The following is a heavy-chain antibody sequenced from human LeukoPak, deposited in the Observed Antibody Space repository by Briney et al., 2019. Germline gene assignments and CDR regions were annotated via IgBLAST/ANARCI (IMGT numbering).Heavy chain of an antibody. Sequence: GGSLRHSCVASGFTFSTYAMHWVRQAPGKGLEWVAVISYDGTNKDYADAVKGRFTISRDNSQNTLYLQMSSLRVADTAVYYCARGDGRNYGSSMDVWGQGTTVTVSS. J-gene: IGHJ6*02. CDR3: ARGDGRNYGSSMDV. CDR1: GFTFSTYA. CDR2: ISYDGTNK. V-gene: IGHV3-30-3*01. D-gene: IGHD3-10*01.